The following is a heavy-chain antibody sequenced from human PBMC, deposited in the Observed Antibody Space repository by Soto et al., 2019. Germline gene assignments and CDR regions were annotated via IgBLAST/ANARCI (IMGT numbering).Heavy chain of an antibody. Sequence: PGGSLRLSCAASGFTFSSYAMSWVRQAPGKGLEWVSAISGSGGSTYYADSVKGRFTISRDNSKNTLYLQMNSLRAEDTAVYYCAKEGGVGYQLPVQYHYYYYGMDVWGQGTTVTVSS. J-gene: IGHJ6*02. CDR3: AKEGGVGYQLPVQYHYYYYGMDV. D-gene: IGHD2-2*01. CDR2: ISGSGGST. CDR1: GFTFSSYA. V-gene: IGHV3-23*01.